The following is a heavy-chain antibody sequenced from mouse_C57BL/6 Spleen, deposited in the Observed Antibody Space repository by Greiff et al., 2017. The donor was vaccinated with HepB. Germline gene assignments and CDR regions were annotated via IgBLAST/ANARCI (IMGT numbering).Heavy chain of an antibody. V-gene: IGHV5-17*01. Sequence: VQWVESGGGLVKPGGSLKLSCAASGFTFSDYGMHWVRQAPEKGLEWVAYISSGSSTIYYADKVKGRFTISRDNAKNTLFLHMTSLRSEDTAMYYCARGESSGGAMDYWGQGTSVTVSS. CDR1: GFTFSDYG. CDR2: ISSGSSTI. CDR3: ARGESSGGAMDY. D-gene: IGHD3-2*02. J-gene: IGHJ4*01.